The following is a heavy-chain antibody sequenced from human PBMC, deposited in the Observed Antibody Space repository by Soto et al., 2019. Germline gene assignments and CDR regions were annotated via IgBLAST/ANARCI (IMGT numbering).Heavy chain of an antibody. J-gene: IGHJ4*02. CDR1: GDTFNFYS. D-gene: IGHD3-10*01. Sequence: QVQLVQSGAEVKRPGSSVKVSCKASGDTFNFYSINWVRQAPGVGLEWVGRVNPILSMSNYAQRFQGRVTMPADKSTSTAYMELRSLRSEDTASYYCASSYGSGYRAFDYWGQGALVTVSS. CDR2: VNPILSMS. V-gene: IGHV1-69*02. CDR3: ASSYGSGYRAFDY.